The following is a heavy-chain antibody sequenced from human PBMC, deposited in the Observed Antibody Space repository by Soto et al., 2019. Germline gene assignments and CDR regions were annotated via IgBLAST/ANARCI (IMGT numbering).Heavy chain of an antibody. CDR1: GFTFSSYA. D-gene: IGHD3-10*01. J-gene: IGHJ3*02. CDR2: SSGSGGST. CDR3: AEDKLDSGSYGDAFDI. V-gene: IGHV3-23*01. Sequence: EVPLLESGGGLVQPGGSLRLSCAASGFTFSSYAMGWVRQAPGKGLEWGSASSGSGGSTYYADSVKGRFTISSDNSQNTLYLQMNSLSADDTAVYYCAEDKLDSGSYGDAFDIWGQGTMVTVSS.